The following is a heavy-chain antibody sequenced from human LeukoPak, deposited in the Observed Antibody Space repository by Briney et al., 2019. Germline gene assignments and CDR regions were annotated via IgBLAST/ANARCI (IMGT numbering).Heavy chain of an antibody. Sequence: ASVKVSCKVSGYTITELSMHWVRQAPGKGLEWMGWINPNSGGTNYAQKFQGRVTMTRDTSISTAYMELSRLRSDDTAVYYCASGDYSGTKPDPIDMWGQGTLVTVSS. CDR3: ASGDYSGTKPDPIDM. J-gene: IGHJ3*02. D-gene: IGHD1-26*01. CDR1: GYTITELS. CDR2: INPNSGGT. V-gene: IGHV1-2*02.